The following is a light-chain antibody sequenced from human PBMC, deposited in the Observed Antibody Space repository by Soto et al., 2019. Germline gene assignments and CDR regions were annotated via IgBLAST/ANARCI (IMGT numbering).Light chain of an antibody. CDR2: EVI. CDR3: TSFTSSKTWV. J-gene: IGLJ3*02. V-gene: IGLV2-14*01. CDR1: SSDVGAYDY. Sequence: QSVLTQPASVSGSPGQSITISCTGTSSDVGAYDYVSWFQQHPGRAPKLLIYEVINRPSGVSTRFSGSKSGNTASLTISGLQAEDEADFYCTSFTSSKTWVFGGGTKLTVL.